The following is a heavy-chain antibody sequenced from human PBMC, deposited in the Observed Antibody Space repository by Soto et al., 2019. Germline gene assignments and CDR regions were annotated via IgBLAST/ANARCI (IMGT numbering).Heavy chain of an antibody. D-gene: IGHD6-19*01. CDR3: ARVRNRGSYNVFDI. Sequence: ASVKVSCKASGYTFTSYAISWVRQAPGQGLEWMGWISAYNGNTNYAQNLQGRVTMTTDTSTSTAYMELRSLRSDDTAVYYCARVRNRGSYNVFDIWGQGIMVTVS. CDR2: ISAYNGNT. V-gene: IGHV1-18*01. CDR1: GYTFTSYA. J-gene: IGHJ3*02.